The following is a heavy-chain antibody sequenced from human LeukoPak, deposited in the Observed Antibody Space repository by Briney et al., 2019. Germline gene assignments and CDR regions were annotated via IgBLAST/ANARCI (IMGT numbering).Heavy chain of an antibody. J-gene: IGHJ5*02. CDR2: INPSGGST. CDR3: ARTLGYCSSTSCRTFDP. Sequence: ASVKVSCKASGYTFTSYYMHWVRQAPGQGLEWMGIINPSGGSTSYAQKFQGRVTISVDTSKNQFSLKLSSVTAAGTAVYYCARTLGYCSSTSCRTFDPWGQGTLVTVSS. V-gene: IGHV1-46*01. CDR1: GYTFTSYY. D-gene: IGHD2-2*01.